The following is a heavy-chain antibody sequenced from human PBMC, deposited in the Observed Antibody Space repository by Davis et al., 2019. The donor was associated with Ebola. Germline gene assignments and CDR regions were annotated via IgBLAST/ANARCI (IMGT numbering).Heavy chain of an antibody. J-gene: IGHJ5*02. CDR2: IDPSDSYI. Sequence: GESLKISCKDSGNSFNTHWIGWVRQMPGKGLEWMGRIDPSDSYIIYNPSFQGHITISVDMSINTAYLQWSSLKASDTAMYYCARRYSFNWFDPWGQGTLVTVSS. CDR3: ARRYSFNWFDP. CDR1: GNSFNTHW. D-gene: IGHD2-15*01. V-gene: IGHV5-10-1*01.